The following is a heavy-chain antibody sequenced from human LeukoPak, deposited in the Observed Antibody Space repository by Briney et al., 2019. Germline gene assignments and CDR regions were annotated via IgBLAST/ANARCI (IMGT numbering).Heavy chain of an antibody. CDR3: AREQVYIVVVVAAYSSHLDAFDI. D-gene: IGHD2-15*01. V-gene: IGHV1-18*04. Sequence: ASVKVSCKASGYTFTSYGINWVRQAPGQGLEWMGWISPNNGNTNYAQKLQGRVTMTTDTSTSTAYMELRSLRSDDTAVYYCAREQVYIVVVVAAYSSHLDAFDIWGQGTMVTVSS. J-gene: IGHJ3*02. CDR2: ISPNNGNT. CDR1: GYTFTSYG.